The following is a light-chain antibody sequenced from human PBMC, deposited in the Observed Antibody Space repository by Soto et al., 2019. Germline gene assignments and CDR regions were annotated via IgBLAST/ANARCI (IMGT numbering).Light chain of an antibody. CDR1: QTVGNS. CDR2: SAS. Sequence: ETVLTQSPDTLSVSPGDRATLSCRASQTVGNSLAWYQQKPGQAPSLLLHSASTRATGVPVRFSGSGFGTEFTLTISSLQSEDSAIYYYQQYNHWPPITFGPGTRLEIK. CDR3: QQYNHWPPIT. V-gene: IGKV3-15*01. J-gene: IGKJ5*01.